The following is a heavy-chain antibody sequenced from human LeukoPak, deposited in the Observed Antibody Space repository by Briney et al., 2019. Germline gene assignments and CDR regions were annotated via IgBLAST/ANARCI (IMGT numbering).Heavy chain of an antibody. D-gene: IGHD3-3*01. V-gene: IGHV3-48*03. J-gene: IGHJ5*02. CDR3: ARTLREIFGVGSSSFDP. Sequence: PGGSLRLSCAASGFTFSSYQVNWVRQAPGKGLEWVSYISSSGSTIYYADSVKGRFTISRDNAKNSLYLQMNSLRAEDTAVYYCARTLREIFGVGSSSFDPWGQGSLVTVSS. CDR1: GFTFSSYQ. CDR2: ISSSGSTI.